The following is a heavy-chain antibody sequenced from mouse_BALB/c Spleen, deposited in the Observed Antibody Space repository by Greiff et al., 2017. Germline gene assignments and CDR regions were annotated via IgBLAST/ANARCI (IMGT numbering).Heavy chain of an antibody. CDR1: GFTFSSFG. CDR3: ARSWGNYDYVMDY. CDR2: ISSGSSTI. J-gene: IGHJ4*01. V-gene: IGHV5-17*02. D-gene: IGHD2-1*01. Sequence: EVMLVESGGGLVQPGGSRKLSCAASGFTFSSFGMHWVRQAPEKGLEWVAYISSGSSTIYYADTVKGRFTISRDNPKNTLFLQMTSLRSEDTAMYYCARSWGNYDYVMDYWGQGTSVTVSS.